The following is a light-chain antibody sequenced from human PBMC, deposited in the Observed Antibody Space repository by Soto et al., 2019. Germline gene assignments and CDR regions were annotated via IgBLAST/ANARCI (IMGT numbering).Light chain of an antibody. V-gene: IGKV1-6*01. J-gene: IGKJ1*01. CDR1: QGVGND. CDR2: AAS. CDR3: LQDYDYPWT. Sequence: AIQMTQSPSSLSASVGDRVTVTCRASQGVGNDLGWYQHKPGKAPKLLIFAASTLQTGVPSRFSGSGSGTDFTLTISGLQAEYSATYYCLQDYDYPWTFGQGTKVEV.